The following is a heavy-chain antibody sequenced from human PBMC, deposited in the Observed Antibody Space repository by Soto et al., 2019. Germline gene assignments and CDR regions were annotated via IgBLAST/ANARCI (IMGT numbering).Heavy chain of an antibody. CDR1: GGTFSSYA. D-gene: IGHD6-25*01. CDR2: IIPIFGTA. Sequence: SVKVSCKASGGTFSSYALSSVRHFPGLGLEWMGGIIPIFGTANYAQKFQGRVTITGDKSRSTIYMGLSSLRSDDTAVYYCARDPVDLFGYMDVWGQGTTVTVSS. J-gene: IGHJ6*02. V-gene: IGHV1-69*06. CDR3: ARDPVDLFGYMDV.